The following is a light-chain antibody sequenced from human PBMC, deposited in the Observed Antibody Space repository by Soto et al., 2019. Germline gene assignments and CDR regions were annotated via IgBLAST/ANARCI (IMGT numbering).Light chain of an antibody. CDR3: HVWDSSSDHPGV. V-gene: IGLV3-21*04. CDR2: YDS. J-gene: IGLJ2*01. CDR1: NIGSKT. Sequence: SYELTQPPSVSVAPGKTARITCGVNNIGSKTVHWYQQKPGQAPVLVIYYDSDRPSGIPERFSGSSSGNTATLTISRVEAGDEADYYCHVWDSSSDHPGVFGGGTKLPS.